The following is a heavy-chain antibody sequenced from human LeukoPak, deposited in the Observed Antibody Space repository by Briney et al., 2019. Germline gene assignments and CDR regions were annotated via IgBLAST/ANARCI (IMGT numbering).Heavy chain of an antibody. CDR2: IHFSGST. CDR1: GGSITNDAYY. D-gene: IGHD3-22*01. J-gene: IGHJ5*02. CDR3: ARQWLLLPYSWFGA. V-gene: IGHV4-39*01. Sequence: SETLSLTCSVSGGSITNDAYYWAWIRQPPGKGLEWIGSIHFSGSTYYNASLKTRVAISVDTSNLQVSLNLNSVTAADTALYYCARQWLLLPYSWFGAWGQGMLVTVSS.